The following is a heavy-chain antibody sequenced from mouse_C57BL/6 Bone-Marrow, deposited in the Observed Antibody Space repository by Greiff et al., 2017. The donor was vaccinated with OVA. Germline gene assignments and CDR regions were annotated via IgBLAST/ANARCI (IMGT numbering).Heavy chain of an antibody. CDR1: GYTFTSYW. Sequence: QVQLQQPGAELVRPGSSVKLSCKASGYTFTSYWMHWVKQRPIQGLEWIGNIDPSDSETHYNQKFKDKATLTVDKSSSTAYMQLSSLTSEDSAVYYCARRRLGLFYFDYWGQGTTLTVSS. CDR3: ARRRLGLFYFDY. D-gene: IGHD4-1*01. J-gene: IGHJ2*01. CDR2: IDPSDSET. V-gene: IGHV1-52*01.